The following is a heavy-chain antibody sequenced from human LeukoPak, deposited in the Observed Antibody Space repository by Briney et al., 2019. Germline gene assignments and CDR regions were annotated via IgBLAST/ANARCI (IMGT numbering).Heavy chain of an antibody. CDR2: IWYDGSNK. CDR3: ARGVVAARDYYYYGMDV. D-gene: IGHD2-15*01. CDR1: GFPFSSYG. V-gene: IGHV3-33*01. J-gene: IGHJ6*04. Sequence: GRSLRLSCAASGFPFSSYGMHWVRQAPGKGLEWVAVIWYDGSNKYYADSVKGRFTISRDNSKNTLYLQMNSLRAEDTAVYYCARGVVAARDYYYYGMDVWGKGTTVTVSS.